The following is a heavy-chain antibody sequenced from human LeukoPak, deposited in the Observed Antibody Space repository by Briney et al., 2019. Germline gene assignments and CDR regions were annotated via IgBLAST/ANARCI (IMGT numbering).Heavy chain of an antibody. CDR2: ISGSGRST. CDR3: AKDRDTTGATTRFDP. J-gene: IGHJ5*02. Sequence: GGSLRLSCTVSGFTFNTYWMSWVRQAPGKGLEWVSSISGSGRSTYYVDSVKGRFTISRDNSKNTLYLQMNSLRAEDTALYYCAKDRDTTGATTRFDPWGQGTLVTVSS. V-gene: IGHV3-23*01. CDR1: GFTFNTYW. D-gene: IGHD1-1*01.